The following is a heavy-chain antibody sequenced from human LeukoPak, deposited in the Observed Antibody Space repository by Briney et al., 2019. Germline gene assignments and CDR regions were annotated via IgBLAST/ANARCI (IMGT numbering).Heavy chain of an antibody. CDR1: GYSISRGFL. J-gene: IGHJ5*02. Sequence: SETLSLTCAVSGYSISRGFLWGWIRQPPGKGLEWIGRIYRSGNTYYNPSLKSRITMSVDTSKNQFSLKLSSGTAADTAVYYCARDPRWLTPECNSIGCYVNWFDPWGQGTLVTVSS. CDR2: IYRSGNT. CDR3: ARDPRWLTPECNSIGCYVNWFDP. V-gene: IGHV4-38-2*02. D-gene: IGHD2-2*01.